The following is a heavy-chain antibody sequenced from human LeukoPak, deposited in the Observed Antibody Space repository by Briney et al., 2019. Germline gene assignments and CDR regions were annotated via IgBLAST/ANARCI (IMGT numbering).Heavy chain of an antibody. CDR3: ARGMGATREIFDY. V-gene: IGHV4-59*08. CDR2: IYYSGST. D-gene: IGHD1-26*01. J-gene: IGHJ4*02. CDR1: GGSISSYY. Sequence: SETLSLTCTVSGGSISSYYWSWIRQPPGKGLEWIGYIYYSGSTYYNPSLKSRVTISVDTSKNQFSLKLSSVTAADTAVYYCARGMGATREIFDYWGQGTLVTVSS.